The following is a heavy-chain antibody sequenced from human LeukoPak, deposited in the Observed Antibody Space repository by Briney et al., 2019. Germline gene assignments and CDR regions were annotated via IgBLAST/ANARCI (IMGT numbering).Heavy chain of an antibody. J-gene: IGHJ3*02. CDR3: ARSEPFGVGPRDAFDI. V-gene: IGHV3-23*01. CDR1: GFIFSNYA. D-gene: IGHD3-3*01. Sequence: GGSLRLSCAASGFIFSNYAMTWVRRAPGEGLEWVSAISGSGGSTYYADSVKGRFTISRDNSKSTLYLQMTTLRAEDTAVYYCARSEPFGVGPRDAFDIWGQGTMVTVSS. CDR2: ISGSGGST.